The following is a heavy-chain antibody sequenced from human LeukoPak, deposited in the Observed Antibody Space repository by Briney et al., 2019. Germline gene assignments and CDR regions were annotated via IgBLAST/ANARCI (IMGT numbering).Heavy chain of an antibody. V-gene: IGHV1-18*01. J-gene: IGHJ4*02. Sequence: ASVKVSCKASGYTFTSYGISWVRQAPGQGLEWMGWISAYNGNTNYAQKLQGRVTMTTDTSTSTAYMELRSLRSEDTAVYYCARGVSGYCSGGSCYDDYWGQGTLVTVSS. D-gene: IGHD2-15*01. CDR1: GYTFTSYG. CDR2: ISAYNGNT. CDR3: ARGVSGYCSGGSCYDDY.